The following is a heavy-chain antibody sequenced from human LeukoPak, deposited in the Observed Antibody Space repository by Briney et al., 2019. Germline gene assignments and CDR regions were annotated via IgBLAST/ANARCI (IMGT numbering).Heavy chain of an antibody. CDR3: ARVEQTVRAVCSIEF. Sequence: GGSLRPSRAAAGLLSPTSSLKWVRQAPGKGLEWISHISSTSSTIYYADSVKGRFTISRDNAKTSLYLQMNSLRDEDTAVYYCARVEQTVRAVCSIEFWGQGTTVTVSS. J-gene: IGHJ6*02. CDR1: GLLSPTSS. V-gene: IGHV3-48*02. D-gene: IGHD2-21*01. CDR2: ISSTSSTI.